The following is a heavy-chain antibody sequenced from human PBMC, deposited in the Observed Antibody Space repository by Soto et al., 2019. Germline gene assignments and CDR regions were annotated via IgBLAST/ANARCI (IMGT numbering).Heavy chain of an antibody. CDR2: IYNSGTT. Sequence: SETLSLTCTVSGGSITRGGYYWSWIRQHPGRGLEWIGYIYNSGTTYYNPSLKSRVTISVDTSKNQFSLKLTSVTAADTAVYYCARDPAPWGQGTLVTVSS. J-gene: IGHJ5*02. CDR1: GGSITRGGYY. V-gene: IGHV4-31*03. CDR3: ARDPAP.